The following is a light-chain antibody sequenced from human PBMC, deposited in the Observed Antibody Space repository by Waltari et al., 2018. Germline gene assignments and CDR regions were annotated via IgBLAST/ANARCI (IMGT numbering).Light chain of an antibody. CDR2: AVS. CDR3: SSYTSMNTVV. CDR1: NIDVGGYNL. Sequence: QPALTQPASVSGSPGRSISISCSGTNIDVGGYNLVSWYQQHPGKAPKLLIFAVSSRPSGFSPRFSGSKSGNMASLTISGLRADDEALYFCSSYTSMNTVVFGGGTSLTVL. J-gene: IGLJ2*01. V-gene: IGLV2-14*03.